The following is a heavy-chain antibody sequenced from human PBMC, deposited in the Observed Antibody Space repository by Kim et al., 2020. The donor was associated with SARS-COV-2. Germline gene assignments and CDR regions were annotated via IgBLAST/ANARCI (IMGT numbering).Heavy chain of an antibody. D-gene: IGHD6-13*01. J-gene: IGHJ6*03. CDR2: IYYSGST. V-gene: IGHV4-59*01. Sequence: SETLSLTCTVSGGSISSYYWSWIRQPPGKGLEWIGYIYYSGSTNYNPSLKSRVTISVDTSKNQFSLKLSSVTAADTAVYYCARMDSSSWYPNYYYYYMDVWGKGTTVTVSS. CDR1: GGSISSYY. CDR3: ARMDSSSWYPNYYYYYMDV.